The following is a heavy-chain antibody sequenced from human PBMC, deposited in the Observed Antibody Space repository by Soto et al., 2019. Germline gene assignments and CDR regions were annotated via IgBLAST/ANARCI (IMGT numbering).Heavy chain of an antibody. CDR1: GESIATGAYY. D-gene: IGHD5-18*01. J-gene: IGHJ4*01. V-gene: IGHV4-31*03. CDR3: ARFKPAYSYGSPHY. Sequence: SETLSLTCSVSGESIATGAYYWSWIRQHPGKGLEWIGYIYYSGSTYYNPSLKSRVTISVDTSKNQFSLKLSSVTAADTAVYYCARFKPAYSYGSPHYRGHAPLVTVSS. CDR2: IYYSGST.